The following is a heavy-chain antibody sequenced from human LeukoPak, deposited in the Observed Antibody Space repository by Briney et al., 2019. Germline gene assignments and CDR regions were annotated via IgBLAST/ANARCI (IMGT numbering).Heavy chain of an antibody. Sequence: SETLSLTCTVSGGSISTGGYYWSWIRQHPGKGLEWIGYIYYSGSTHYNPSLKSRVTISVDTSKNQFSLELNSVSAADTAVYYCARGGFQGSWFDPWGQGTLVTVSS. J-gene: IGHJ5*02. CDR1: GGSISTGGYY. V-gene: IGHV4-31*03. CDR3: ARGGFQGSWFDP. CDR2: IYYSGST. D-gene: IGHD2-21*01.